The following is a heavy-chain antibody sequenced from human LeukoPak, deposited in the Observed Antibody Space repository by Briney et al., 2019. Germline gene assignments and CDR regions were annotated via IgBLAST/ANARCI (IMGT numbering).Heavy chain of an antibody. CDR1: GYTFTGYY. J-gene: IGHJ5*02. CDR2: INPNSGGT. Sequence: ASVKVSCKASGYTFTGYYMHWVRQAPGQGLEWMGWINPNSGGTNYAQKFQGRVTMTRDTFISTAYMELSRLRSDDTAVYYCARSTSITIFGVVIIGNWFDPWGQGTLVAVSS. CDR3: ARSTSITIFGVVIIGNWFDP. V-gene: IGHV1-2*02. D-gene: IGHD3-3*01.